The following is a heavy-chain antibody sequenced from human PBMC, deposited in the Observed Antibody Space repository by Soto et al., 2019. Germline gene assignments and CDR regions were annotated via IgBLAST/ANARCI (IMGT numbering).Heavy chain of an antibody. D-gene: IGHD3-22*01. CDR2: IYYSGST. CDR3: ARGSGTMIVVAPIGSYFDY. V-gene: IGHV4-30-4*01. CDR1: GGSISSGDYY. Sequence: PSETLSLTCTVSGGSISSGDYYWSWIRQPPGKGLEWIGYIYYSGSTYYNPSLKSRVTISVDTSKSQFSLKLSSVTAADTAVYYCARGSGTMIVVAPIGSYFDYWGQGTLVTVSS. J-gene: IGHJ4*02.